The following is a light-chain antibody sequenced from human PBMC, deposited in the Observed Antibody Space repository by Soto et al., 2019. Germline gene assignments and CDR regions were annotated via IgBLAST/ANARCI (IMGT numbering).Light chain of an antibody. Sequence: EVVLTQSPGTLSLSPGERATLSCRASQSVSSSFLAWYQQKPGQAPRLLIHAASTGATGIPARFRGSGSGTDFTLTISSLEPEDSAVYFCHLYADSPQTCGQGTKVEIK. CDR3: HLYADSPQT. J-gene: IGKJ2*01. V-gene: IGKV3-20*01. CDR1: QSVSSSF. CDR2: AAS.